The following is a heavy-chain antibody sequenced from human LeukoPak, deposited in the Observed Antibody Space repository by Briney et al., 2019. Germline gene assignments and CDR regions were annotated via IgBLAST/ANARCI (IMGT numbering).Heavy chain of an antibody. CDR3: ARDFCSSTSCYVRRSWFDP. CDR1: GFTFSSYW. V-gene: IGHV3-7*01. D-gene: IGHD2-2*01. J-gene: IGHJ5*02. CDR2: IKQDGSEK. Sequence: GGSLRLSCATSGFTFSSYWMSWVRQAPGKGLEWVANIKQDGSEKYYVDSVEGRFTISRDNAKNSLYLQMNSLRAEDTAVYYCARDFCSSTSCYVRRSWFDPWGQGTLVTVSS.